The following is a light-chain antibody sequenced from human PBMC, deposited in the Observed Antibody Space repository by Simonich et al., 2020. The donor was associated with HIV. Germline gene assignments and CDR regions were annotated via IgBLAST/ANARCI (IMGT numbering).Light chain of an antibody. CDR2: DVS. Sequence: QSALTPPASVSGSPGQSITISCTGTSNDVGGYNYVSWYQHHPGKAPKVMIYDVSKRPSGVSNRFSGSKSGNTASLTISGLQAEDEADYYCSSYTSSSTWVFGGGTKLTVL. CDR3: SSYTSSSTWV. J-gene: IGLJ3*02. V-gene: IGLV2-14*03. CDR1: SNDVGGYNY.